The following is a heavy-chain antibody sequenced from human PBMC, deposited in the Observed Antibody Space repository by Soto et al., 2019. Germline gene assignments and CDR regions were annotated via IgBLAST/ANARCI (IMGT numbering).Heavy chain of an antibody. V-gene: IGHV3-30*18. CDR1: GFTFSSYG. Sequence: QVQLVESGGGVVQPGRSLRLSCAASGFTFSSYGMHWVRQAPGKGLEWVAVISYDGSNKYYADSVKGRFTISRDNSKNTLYVQMNSLRAEDTAVYYCAQDVSGWFEYFQHWGQGTLVTVSS. D-gene: IGHD6-19*01. J-gene: IGHJ1*01. CDR3: AQDVSGWFEYFQH. CDR2: ISYDGSNK.